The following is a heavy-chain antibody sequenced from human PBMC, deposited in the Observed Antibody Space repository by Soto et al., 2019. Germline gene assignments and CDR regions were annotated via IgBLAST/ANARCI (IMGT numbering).Heavy chain of an antibody. Sequence: QVQLVQSGAEVKKPGSSVKVSCKASGGTFSSYTISWVRQAPGQGLEWMGRIIPILGIANYAQKFQGRVTITADKSTSTAYMELSSLRSEDRAVYYCARLDYGDLDDYWGQGTLVTVSS. J-gene: IGHJ4*02. D-gene: IGHD4-17*01. CDR2: IIPILGIA. CDR1: GGTFSSYT. V-gene: IGHV1-69*02. CDR3: ARLDYGDLDDY.